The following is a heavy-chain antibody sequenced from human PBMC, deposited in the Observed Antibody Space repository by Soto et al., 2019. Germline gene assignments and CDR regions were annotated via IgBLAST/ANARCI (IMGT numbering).Heavy chain of an antibody. CDR2: IYATGTT. Sequence: SETLSLTCTVSGASISGYYWSWIRKSAGKGLEWIGRIYATGTTDYNPSLKSRVMMSVDTSKKQFSLKLRSVTAADTAAYYCVRDGTKTLRDWFDPWGQGISVTVSS. D-gene: IGHD1-1*01. V-gene: IGHV4-4*07. J-gene: IGHJ5*02. CDR3: VRDGTKTLRDWFDP. CDR1: GASISGYY.